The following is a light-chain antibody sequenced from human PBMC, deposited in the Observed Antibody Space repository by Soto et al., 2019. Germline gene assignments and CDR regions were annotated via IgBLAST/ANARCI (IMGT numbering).Light chain of an antibody. J-gene: IGKJ1*01. CDR2: KAS. CDR1: QSISSW. Sequence: DIQMTQSPSTLSASVGDRVTITCRASQSISSWLAWYQQKPGKAPKLLIYKASSLESGVPSRFSGSGSETEFTLTISSLQPDDFATYYCQHYISFPWTFGQGTMVEI. V-gene: IGKV1-5*03. CDR3: QHYISFPWT.